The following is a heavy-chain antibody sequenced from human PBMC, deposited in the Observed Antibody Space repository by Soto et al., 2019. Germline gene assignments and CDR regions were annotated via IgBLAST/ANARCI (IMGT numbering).Heavy chain of an antibody. CDR2: INRDGSDT. J-gene: IGHJ4*02. D-gene: IGHD3-16*01. Sequence: EVQLVQSGGGLVQPGGSLRLSCAASGFTFNDYWMHWVRQVPGKGLGWVSHINRDGSDTWYADSVKGRFTISRDNAKDTVNLQMNSLRAGDMSLYYCARDEEDNAWLAIDYWGRGTRVTVSS. CDR1: GFTFNDYW. V-gene: IGHV3-74*01. CDR3: ARDEEDNAWLAIDY.